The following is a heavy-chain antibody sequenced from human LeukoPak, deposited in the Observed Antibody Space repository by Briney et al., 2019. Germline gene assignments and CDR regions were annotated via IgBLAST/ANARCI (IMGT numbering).Heavy chain of an antibody. J-gene: IGHJ4*02. CDR1: GFTFSTYA. CDR2: IRGTGGTT. CDR3: AKSKYADYPCCLDD. D-gene: IGHD4/OR15-4a*01. Sequence: GGSLRLSCAASGFTFSTYAMSWVPQAPGKGLEWVSSIRGTGGTTYYAESVKGRFTISRDNSRNTLYLQMSSLRAEDMAVHYCAKSKYADYPCCLDDWGQGTLVTVSP. V-gene: IGHV3-23*01.